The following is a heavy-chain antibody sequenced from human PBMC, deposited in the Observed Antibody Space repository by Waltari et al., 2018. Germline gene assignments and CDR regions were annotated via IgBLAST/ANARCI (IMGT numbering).Heavy chain of an antibody. CDR3: ARDWEGERPNFDY. J-gene: IGHJ4*02. D-gene: IGHD1-26*01. V-gene: IGHV3-7*04. CDR1: GFRFSNFW. Sequence: EVQLVESGGGLVEPGGSLRLSCVASGFRFSNFWMSWFRQAPGKGLEWVADIKEDGSKEYYLGSVKGRFTISRDNAKNSVYLQKNSLRPEDTAVYYCARDWEGERPNFDYWGQGTLVTVSS. CDR2: IKEDGSKE.